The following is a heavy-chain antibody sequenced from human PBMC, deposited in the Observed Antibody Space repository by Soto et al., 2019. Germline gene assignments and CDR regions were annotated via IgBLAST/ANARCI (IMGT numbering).Heavy chain of an antibody. CDR3: ARAHGGCSGYDYFPAVSFDT. CDR1: GYTFTSYG. V-gene: IGHV1-18*01. J-gene: IGHJ5*02. Sequence: ASVKVSCKASGYTFTSYGISWVRQAPGQGLEWMGWISAYNGNTNYAQKLQGRVTMTTDTSTSTAYMELRSLGSDDTAVYYCARAHGGCSGYDYFPAVSFDTWGQGLLVTV. CDR2: ISAYNGNT. D-gene: IGHD5-12*01.